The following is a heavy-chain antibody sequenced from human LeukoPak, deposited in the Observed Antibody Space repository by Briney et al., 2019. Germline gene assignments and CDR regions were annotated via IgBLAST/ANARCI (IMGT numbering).Heavy chain of an antibody. Sequence: ASVKVSCKASGYTFTSYGISWVRQAPGQGLEWMGWISAYNGNTNYAQKFQGRVTMTKDTSITTGYMELSRLRSDDTAIYYCARDRRYSSGWYFDYWGQGTPVTVSS. CDR1: GYTFTSYG. CDR3: ARDRRYSSGWYFDY. J-gene: IGHJ4*02. V-gene: IGHV1-18*01. D-gene: IGHD6-19*01. CDR2: ISAYNGNT.